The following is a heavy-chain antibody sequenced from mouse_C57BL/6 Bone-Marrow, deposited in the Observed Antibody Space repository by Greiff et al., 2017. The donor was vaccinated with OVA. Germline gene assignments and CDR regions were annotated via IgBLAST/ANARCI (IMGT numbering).Heavy chain of an antibody. CDR2: IDPSDSYT. CDR3: ASDYYGSRPFDY. Sequence: QVQLKQPGAELVKPGASVKLSCKASGYTFTSYWMQWVKQRPGQGLEWIGEIDPSDSYTNYNQKFKGKATLTVDTSSSTAYMQLSSLTSEDSAVYYCASDYYGSRPFDYWGQGTTLTVSS. D-gene: IGHD1-1*01. J-gene: IGHJ2*01. CDR1: GYTFTSYW. V-gene: IGHV1-50*01.